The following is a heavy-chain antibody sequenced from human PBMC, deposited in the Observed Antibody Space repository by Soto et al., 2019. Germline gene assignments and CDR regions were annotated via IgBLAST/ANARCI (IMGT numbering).Heavy chain of an antibody. D-gene: IGHD1-1*01. CDR2: ISRDGNAI. V-gene: IGHV3-11*01. CDR1: GFTFSDYY. Sequence: VQLVESGGDLVKPGGSLRLSCAASGFTFSDYYMSWIRQAPGKGLEWLAYISRDGNAIFYADSVNGRFTISRDNAKNSLFLQMDDLRAEDTGMFFCARGAEMSTLTKWFDPWGQGILVTVSS. J-gene: IGHJ5*02. CDR3: ARGAEMSTLTKWFDP.